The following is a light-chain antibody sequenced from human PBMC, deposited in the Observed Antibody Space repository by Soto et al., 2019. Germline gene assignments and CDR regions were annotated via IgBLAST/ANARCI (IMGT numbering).Light chain of an antibody. Sequence: DIQMTQSPATLSASVGDRVTLTCRASPSISCSLAWFQQNPAKVPKLLIYAASSLQSGVPSRFSGSGSGTDFTLTISSLQPEDFEPYYCQQSYSNPRTFGQGTKVDIK. CDR3: QQSYSNPRT. CDR2: AAS. J-gene: IGKJ1*01. V-gene: IGKV1-39*01. CDR1: PSISCS.